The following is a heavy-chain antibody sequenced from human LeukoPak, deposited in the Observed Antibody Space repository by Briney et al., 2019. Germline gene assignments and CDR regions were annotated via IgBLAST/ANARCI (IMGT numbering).Heavy chain of an antibody. D-gene: IGHD3-10*01. CDR3: AKYTSGTSYRGLDQ. J-gene: IGHJ4*01. CDR2: SGSAANT. Sequence: GGSLRLSCAASGFIFSSYAMSWVRQAPGKGLEWVSGSGSAANTYYADSVKGRFTISRDDSKNTVYLQMNSLRAEDTAVYSCAKYTSGTSYRGLDQWGHGTLVTVSS. CDR1: GFIFSSYA. V-gene: IGHV3-23*01.